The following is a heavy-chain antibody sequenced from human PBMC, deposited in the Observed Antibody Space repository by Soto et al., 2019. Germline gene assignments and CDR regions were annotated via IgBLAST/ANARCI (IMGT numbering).Heavy chain of an antibody. CDR2: IYYSGST. CDR1: GGSTSSYY. CDR3: ARLTTMVRGAAYYFDY. D-gene: IGHD3-10*01. J-gene: IGHJ4*02. V-gene: IGHV4-59*01. Sequence: PSETLSLTCTVSGGSTSSYYWSWIRQPPGKGLEWIGYIYYSGSTNYNPSLKSRVTISVDTSKNQFSLKLSSVTVADTAVYYCARLTTMVRGAAYYFDYWGQGTLVTVSS.